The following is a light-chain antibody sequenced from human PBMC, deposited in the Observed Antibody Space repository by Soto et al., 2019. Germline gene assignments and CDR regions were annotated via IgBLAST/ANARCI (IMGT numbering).Light chain of an antibody. J-gene: IGKJ1*01. CDR2: DAS. V-gene: IGKV1-5*01. CDR3: QQYNSYPWT. Sequence: DIQMTQSPSTLSASVGERVTITCRASQSINRRLAWYQQKPGKAPNLLIYDASTLESGVPARFSGGDSVTEFTLTISSLQPDDFTTFYCQQYNSYPWTFGQGTKVEIK. CDR1: QSINRR.